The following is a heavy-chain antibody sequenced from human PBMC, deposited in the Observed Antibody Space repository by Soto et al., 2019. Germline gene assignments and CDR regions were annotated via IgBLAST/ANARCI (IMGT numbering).Heavy chain of an antibody. J-gene: IGHJ4*02. Sequence: QVQLVQSGAEVKKPGASVKVSCKASGYTFTNYDINWVRQATGQGLEWMGWMNPKSGNTGYAQQFQGRVIMTRSTSISTAYMELSSLRAEDTAVSYCVEVYGEIDYWGQGTLVTVSS. CDR3: VEVYGEIDY. CDR2: MNPKSGNT. D-gene: IGHD4-17*01. V-gene: IGHV1-8*01. CDR1: GYTFTNYD.